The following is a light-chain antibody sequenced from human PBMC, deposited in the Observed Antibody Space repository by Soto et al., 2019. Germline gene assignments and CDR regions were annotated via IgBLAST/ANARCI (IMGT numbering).Light chain of an antibody. Sequence: AIRMTQSPSSFSASTGDRVTITCRASQGISSYLAWYQQKPGKAPKLLIYAASTLQSGVPSRFSGSGSGTAFTLTISCLQSEDFATYYCHQYYSYPHTCGGGTKVEIK. V-gene: IGKV1-8*01. CDR3: HQYYSYPHT. J-gene: IGKJ4*01. CDR2: AAS. CDR1: QGISSY.